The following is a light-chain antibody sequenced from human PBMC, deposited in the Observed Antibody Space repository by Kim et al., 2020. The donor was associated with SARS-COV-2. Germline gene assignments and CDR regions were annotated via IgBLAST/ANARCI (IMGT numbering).Light chain of an antibody. CDR1: QSVRSSI. J-gene: IGKJ1*01. Sequence: SGERATLSCRASQSVRSSILVCYQQKPGQAPRLLIYGASNRATGTPDRFSGSGSETDFTLTISRLEPEDFAVYYCQQYGTSFPGTFGQGTKVDIK. CDR2: GAS. V-gene: IGKV3-20*01. CDR3: QQYGTSFPGT.